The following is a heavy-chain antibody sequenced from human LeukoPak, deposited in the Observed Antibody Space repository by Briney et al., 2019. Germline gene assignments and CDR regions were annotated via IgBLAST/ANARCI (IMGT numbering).Heavy chain of an antibody. V-gene: IGHV1-69*06. CDR1: GYTFTGYY. Sequence: SVKVSCKASGYTFTGYYMHWVRQAPGQGLEWMGGIIPIFGTANYAQKFQGRVTITADKSTSTAYMELSSLRSEDTAVYYCARAKAGYSSSWGDYYYYMDVWGKGTTVTVSS. CDR2: IIPIFGTA. J-gene: IGHJ6*03. CDR3: ARAKAGYSSSWGDYYYYMDV. D-gene: IGHD6-13*01.